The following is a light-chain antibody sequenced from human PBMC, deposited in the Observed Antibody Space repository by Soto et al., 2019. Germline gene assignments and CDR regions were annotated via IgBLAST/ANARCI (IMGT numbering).Light chain of an antibody. CDR3: QQSGSTPLT. J-gene: IGKJ4*01. CDR2: DAS. V-gene: IGKV3-20*01. Sequence: EIVLTQTPGTQSLSPGERATLSCRASQSVKNNYLVWYQQKPGQPPRFLIYDASTRATGTPGRFSGGGSGTDFTLTISRLEPEDFALYYCQQSGSTPLTFGGGTKVEIK. CDR1: QSVKNNY.